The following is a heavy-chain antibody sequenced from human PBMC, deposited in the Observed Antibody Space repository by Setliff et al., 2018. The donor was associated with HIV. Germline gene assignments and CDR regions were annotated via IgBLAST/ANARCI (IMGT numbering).Heavy chain of an antibody. D-gene: IGHD3-10*01. CDR1: GGSFSGYY. CDR3: ARRHGSGSLDAFGI. V-gene: IGHV4-34*01. Sequence: PSETLSLTCAVYGGSFSGYYWSWVRQPPGKGLEWIGEINHSGSTNYNPSLKSRVTISVDTSKNQFSLKLSSVTAADTAVYYCARRHGSGSLDAFGIWGQGTMVTVSS. CDR2: INHSGST. J-gene: IGHJ3*02.